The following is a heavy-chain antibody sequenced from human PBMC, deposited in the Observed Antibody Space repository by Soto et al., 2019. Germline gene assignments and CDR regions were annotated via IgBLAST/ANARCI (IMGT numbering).Heavy chain of an antibody. J-gene: IGHJ6*02. CDR2: INAGSGNT. D-gene: IGHD2-8*01. CDR3: ARKIFCNTWCDKAMDV. V-gene: IGHV1-3*01. CDR1: GFVFTHYG. Sequence: QVLLVQSGAEVMKPGASVKVSCKASGFVFTHYGVHWVRLAPGQRLEWMGWINAGSGNTKYSESFQGRVSITRDTSATTVHMELGSLTSEDTAVYYCARKIFCNTWCDKAMDVWGQGTTVTVSS.